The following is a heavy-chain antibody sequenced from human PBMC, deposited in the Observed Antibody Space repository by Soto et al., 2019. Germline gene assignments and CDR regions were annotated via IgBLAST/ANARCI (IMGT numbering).Heavy chain of an antibody. J-gene: IGHJ4*02. D-gene: IGHD3-10*01. V-gene: IGHV3-30-3*01. CDR3: ARGEGRYYGRFDY. CDR1: GFTFNTYA. CDR2: ISYDGSNK. Sequence: RGSLRLSCAASGFTFNTYAMHWVRQAPGKGLEWVAVISYDGSNKYYADSVKGRFTISRDNSKNTLYLQMNSLKAGDTAVYYCARGEGRYYGRFDYWGQGTLVTVSS.